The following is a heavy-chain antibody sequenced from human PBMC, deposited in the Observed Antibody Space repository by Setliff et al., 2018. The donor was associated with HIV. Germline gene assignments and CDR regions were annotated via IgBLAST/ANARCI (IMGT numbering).Heavy chain of an antibody. J-gene: IGHJ4*02. V-gene: IGHV3-30*02. CDR1: GFTFSNFG. CDR2: IRIDGINK. CDR3: AKTNGWYLIDY. D-gene: IGHD6-19*01. Sequence: AGGSLRLSCAASGFTFSNFGMHWVRQAPGKGLEWVAFIRIDGINKYYADSVKGRSTISRDNSKNTVYLQMNSLRPEDSAVFYCAKTNGWYLIDYWGQGTLVTVSS.